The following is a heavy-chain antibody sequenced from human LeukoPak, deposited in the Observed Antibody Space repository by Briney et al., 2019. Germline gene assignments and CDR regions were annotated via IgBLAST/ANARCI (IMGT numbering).Heavy chain of an antibody. CDR2: ISSSSSYI. CDR3: ARERGGTGSFYSGYYYYIDV. D-gene: IGHD3-22*01. V-gene: IGHV3-21*01. Sequence: GGSLRLSCAASGFTFSSYSMNWVRQAPGKGLEWVSSISSSSSYIYYADSVKGRFTISRDNAKNSLFLQMNSLRAEDTAVYYCARERGGTGSFYSGYYYYIDVWGKGTTVTVSS. CDR1: GFTFSSYS. J-gene: IGHJ6*03.